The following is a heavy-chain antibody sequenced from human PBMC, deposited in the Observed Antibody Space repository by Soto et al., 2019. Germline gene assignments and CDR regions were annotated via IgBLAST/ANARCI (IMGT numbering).Heavy chain of an antibody. Sequence: GGSLRLSCAASGFTFSSYSMNWVRQAPGKGLEWVSYISSSSSTIYYADSVKGRFTISRDNAKNSLYLQMNSLRAEDTAVYYCARVPREYSSSSKGDWYFDLWGRGTLVTVSS. V-gene: IGHV3-48*01. CDR3: ARVPREYSSSSKGDWYFDL. D-gene: IGHD6-6*01. CDR2: ISSSSSTI. CDR1: GFTFSSYS. J-gene: IGHJ2*01.